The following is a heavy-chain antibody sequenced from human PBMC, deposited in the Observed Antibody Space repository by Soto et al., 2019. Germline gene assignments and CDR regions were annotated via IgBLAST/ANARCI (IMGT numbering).Heavy chain of an antibody. J-gene: IGHJ4*02. CDR3: ARALRGGYNNGWPPGY. Sequence: SETLSLTCTVSGGSISSYYWSWIRQPPGKGLEGIGYIYYTGSTNYNPSLKSRVTMSVDTSKNQFSLNLSSLTAADTAVYYCARALRGGYNNGWPPGYWGQGTLVTVSS. D-gene: IGHD6-19*01. V-gene: IGHV4-59*12. CDR2: IYYTGST. CDR1: GGSISSYY.